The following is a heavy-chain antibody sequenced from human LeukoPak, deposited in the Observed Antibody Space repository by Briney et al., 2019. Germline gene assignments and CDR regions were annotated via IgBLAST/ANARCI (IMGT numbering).Heavy chain of an antibody. Sequence: VGSLRLSSAASGVTFSSYAMYSVRQAPGKGLEWVAVISYDGNNKYYADSAKGRFTISRDDSKNTLSLQMNSLRAEDTAVYYCARGAPERISSSTNYYFDYWGQGTLVTVSS. CDR3: ARGAPERISSSTNYYFDY. CDR1: GVTFSSYA. J-gene: IGHJ4*02. D-gene: IGHD6-6*01. CDR2: ISYDGNNK. V-gene: IGHV3-30-3*01.